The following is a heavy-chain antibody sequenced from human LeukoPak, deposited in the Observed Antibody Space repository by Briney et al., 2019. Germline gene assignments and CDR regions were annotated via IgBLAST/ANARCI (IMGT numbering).Heavy chain of an antibody. CDR1: GFTFSSYW. D-gene: IGHD3-9*01. CDR3: ARDYTGYFP. V-gene: IGHV3-7*03. J-gene: IGHJ5*02. Sequence: PGGSLRLSCEASGFTFSSYWMSWVRQAPGKGLEWVANIKTDGSEKYYVDSEKGQFTIFRDNAKNSLYLQMNSLRAEDTAVYYCARDYTGYFPWGQGTLVIVSS. CDR2: IKTDGSEK.